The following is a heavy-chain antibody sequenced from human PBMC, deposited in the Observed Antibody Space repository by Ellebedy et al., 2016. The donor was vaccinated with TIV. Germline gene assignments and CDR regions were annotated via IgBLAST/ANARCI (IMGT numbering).Heavy chain of an antibody. D-gene: IGHD4-17*01. CDR1: GFTVSSNY. CDR2: IYSGGST. Sequence: GESLKISCAASGFTVSSNYMSWVRQAPGKGLEWVSVIYSGGSTYYAASVKGRFTISRDNSKNTLYLQMNSLRAEDTAVYYCARDMSYGDYDYWGQGTLVTVSS. J-gene: IGHJ4*02. V-gene: IGHV3-53*01. CDR3: ARDMSYGDYDY.